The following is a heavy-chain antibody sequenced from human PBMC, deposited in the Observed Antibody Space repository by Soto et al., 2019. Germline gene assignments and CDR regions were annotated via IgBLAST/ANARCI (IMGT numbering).Heavy chain of an antibody. V-gene: IGHV3-21*01. J-gene: IGHJ4*02. Sequence: EVQLVESGGGLVKPGGSLRLSCAASGFTFSSYSMNWVRQAPGKGLEWVSSISSSSSYIYYADAVKGRFTISRDNAKNSLYLQMNSLRAEDTAVYYCARASWDSSGWYFDYWGQGTLVTVSS. D-gene: IGHD6-19*01. CDR1: GFTFSSYS. CDR2: ISSSSSYI. CDR3: ARASWDSSGWYFDY.